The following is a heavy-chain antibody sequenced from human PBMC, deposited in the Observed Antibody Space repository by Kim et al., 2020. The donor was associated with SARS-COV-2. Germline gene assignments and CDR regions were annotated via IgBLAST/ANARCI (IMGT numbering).Heavy chain of an antibody. D-gene: IGHD3-10*01. CDR2: IYSGGST. CDR1: GFTVSSNY. V-gene: IGHV3-53*01. Sequence: GGSLRLSCAASGFTVSSNYMSWVRQAPGKGLEWVSVIYSGGSTYYADSVKGRFTISRDNSKNTLYLQMNSLRAEDTAVYYCARWVEDSGCFDYWGQGTLVTVSS. J-gene: IGHJ4*02. CDR3: ARWVEDSGCFDY.